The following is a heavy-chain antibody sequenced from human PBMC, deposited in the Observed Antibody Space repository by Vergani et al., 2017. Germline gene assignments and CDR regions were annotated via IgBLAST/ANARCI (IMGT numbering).Heavy chain of an antibody. D-gene: IGHD3-10*01. CDR1: GFTFSVCP. Sequence: EVQLLQSGGGVIQPGGSVRLSCAASGFTFSVCPMTWVRQAPGKGLEWVSGISGSGVSAYYTDSVKGRFTISRDNSKNMLFLQMNNLRTEDTAIYYCAKQYFVSGNYLFDYWGQGTLVTVSS. V-gene: IGHV3-23*01. J-gene: IGHJ4*02. CDR3: AKQYFVSGNYLFDY. CDR2: ISGSGVSA.